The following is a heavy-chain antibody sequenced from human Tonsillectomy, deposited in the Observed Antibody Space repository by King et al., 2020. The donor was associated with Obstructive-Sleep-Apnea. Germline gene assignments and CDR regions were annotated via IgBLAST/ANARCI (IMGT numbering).Heavy chain of an antibody. CDR3: ARGGQFGDDAFDI. CDR2: INHSGST. J-gene: IGHJ3*02. CDR1: GGSFSGYY. Sequence: VQLQQWGAGLLKPSETLSLTCAVYGGSFSGYYWSWIRQPPGQGLEWIGEINHSGSTNYNPSLKSRVTISVDTSKNQFSLKLGSVTAADTAVYYCARGGQFGDDAFDIWGQGTMVTVSS. V-gene: IGHV4-34*01. D-gene: IGHD3-10*01.